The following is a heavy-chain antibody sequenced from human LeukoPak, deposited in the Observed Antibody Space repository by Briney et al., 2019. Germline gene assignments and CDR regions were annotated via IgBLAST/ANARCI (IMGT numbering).Heavy chain of an antibody. Sequence: GGSLRLSCAASGFTFSSYGMHWVRQAPGKGLEWGAVIWYDGGNKYYADSVKGRFTISRDNSKNTLYLQMNSLRAEDTAVYYCARVNDFWSGYYTFDYWGQGTLVTVSS. J-gene: IGHJ4*02. V-gene: IGHV3-33*01. CDR2: IWYDGGNK. CDR1: GFTFSSYG. D-gene: IGHD3-3*01. CDR3: ARVNDFWSGYYTFDY.